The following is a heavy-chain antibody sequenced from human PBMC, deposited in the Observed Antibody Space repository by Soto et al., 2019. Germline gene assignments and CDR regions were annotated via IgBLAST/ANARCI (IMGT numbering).Heavy chain of an antibody. D-gene: IGHD3-22*01. Sequence: ASVKVSCKTSGYTFSSFGISWVRQAPGQGLECMGWISAYNGNTNYAQKLQGRVTMTTDTSTSTAYMELRSLRSDDTAVYYCARAVISGYFPPFAYWGQGPLVTVSS. CDR2: ISAYNGNT. J-gene: IGHJ4*02. CDR3: ARAVISGYFPPFAY. CDR1: GYTFSSFG. V-gene: IGHV1-18*01.